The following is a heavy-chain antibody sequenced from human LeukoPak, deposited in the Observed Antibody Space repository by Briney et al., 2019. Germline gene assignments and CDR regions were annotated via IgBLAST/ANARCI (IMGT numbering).Heavy chain of an antibody. CDR2: IYYSGST. D-gene: IGHD3-22*01. CDR1: GGSISSYY. CDR3: ARSTYYYDSSGYYSPRLAGSGAFDI. V-gene: IGHV4-59*12. J-gene: IGHJ3*02. Sequence: SETLSLTCTVSGGSISSYYWSWIRQPPGKGLEWIGYIYYSGSTNYNPSLKSRVTISVDTSKNQFSLKLSSVTAADTAVYYCARSTYYYDSSGYYSPRLAGSGAFDIWGQGTMVTVSS.